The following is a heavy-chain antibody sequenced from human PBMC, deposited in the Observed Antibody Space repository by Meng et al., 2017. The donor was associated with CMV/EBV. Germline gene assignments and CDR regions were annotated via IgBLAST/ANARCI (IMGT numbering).Heavy chain of an antibody. D-gene: IGHD2-2*01. Sequence: GESLKISRKGSGYIFTSYWIGWVRQTPGKGLEWMGIIYPGDSDTRYSTPFQGQVTILADKSISTAYLQWSSLKASDTAVYYCARLGGVPAAGVIYRGHWFDPWGQGTLVTVSS. V-gene: IGHV5-51*01. J-gene: IGHJ5*02. CDR1: GYIFTSYW. CDR3: ARLGGVPAAGVIYRGHWFDP. CDR2: IYPGDSDT.